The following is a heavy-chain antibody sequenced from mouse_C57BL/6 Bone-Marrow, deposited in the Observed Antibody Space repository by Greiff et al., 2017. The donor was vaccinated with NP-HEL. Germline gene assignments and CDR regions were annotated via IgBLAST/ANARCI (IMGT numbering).Heavy chain of an antibody. CDR3: ARGYYGSPYYFDY. D-gene: IGHD1-1*01. CDR2: INPNNGGT. J-gene: IGHJ2*01. Sequence: EVQLQQSGPELVKPGASVKISCKASGYTFTDYYMNWVKQSHGKSLEWIGDINPNNGGTSYNQKFKGKATLTVDKSSSTAYMELRSLTSEDSAVYYCARGYYGSPYYFDYWGQGTTLPVSS. V-gene: IGHV1-26*01. CDR1: GYTFTDYY.